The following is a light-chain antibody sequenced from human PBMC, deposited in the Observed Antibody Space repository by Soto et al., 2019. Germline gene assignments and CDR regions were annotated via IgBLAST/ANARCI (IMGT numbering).Light chain of an antibody. CDR1: SSDVGGYNY. J-gene: IGLJ2*01. Sequence: QSALTQPTSVSGSPGQSITISCTGTSSDVGGYNYVSWYQQHPGKAPKLMIYEVSNRPSGVSNRFSGSKSGNTASLTISGLQAEDEADYYCTSYTSSRTLVFGGGTQLTVL. CDR2: EVS. V-gene: IGLV2-14*01. CDR3: TSYTSSRTLV.